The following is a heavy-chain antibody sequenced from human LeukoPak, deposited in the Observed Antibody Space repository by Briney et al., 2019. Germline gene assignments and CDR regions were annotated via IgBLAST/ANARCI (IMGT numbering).Heavy chain of an antibody. CDR3: ARAGVVRYVAWLINYYMDV. D-gene: IGHD3-9*01. V-gene: IGHV3-64*01. CDR1: GFTLTNHA. J-gene: IGHJ6*03. CDR2: ISGNGGST. Sequence: GGSLRLSCAASGFTLTNHAMQWVRQAPGKGLEYVSAISGNGGSTYYANSVKGRFTISRDNSKNTVYLQMGSLRPEDMAVYYCARAGVVRYVAWLINYYMDVWGKGTTVTVSS.